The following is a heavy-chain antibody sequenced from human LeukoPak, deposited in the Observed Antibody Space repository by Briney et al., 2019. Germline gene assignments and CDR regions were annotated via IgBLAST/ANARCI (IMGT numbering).Heavy chain of an antibody. J-gene: IGHJ6*02. CDR1: GFTFSSYA. V-gene: IGHV3-30*04. CDR3: ARDLLGVSYGMDV. Sequence: GRSLRLSCAASGFTFSSYAMHWVRQAPGKGLEWVAVISYDGSNKYYADPVKGRFTISRDNSKNTLYLQMNSLRAEDTAVYYCARDLLGVSYGMDVWGQGTTVTVSS. CDR2: ISYDGSNK. D-gene: IGHD2-15*01.